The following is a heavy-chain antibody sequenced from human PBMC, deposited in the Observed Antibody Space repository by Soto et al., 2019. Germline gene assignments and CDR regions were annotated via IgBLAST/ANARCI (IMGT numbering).Heavy chain of an antibody. CDR3: AKDRDSSGYYYRNY. D-gene: IGHD3-22*01. V-gene: IGHV3-23*01. J-gene: IGHJ4*02. Sequence: PGGSLRLSCAASGFTFSSYAMSWFRQAPGKGLEWVSAISGTGDSTYYADSVKGRFTISRDNSKNTLYLQINSLRAEDTAVYYCAKDRDSSGYYYRNYWGQGTLVTVSS. CDR1: GFTFSSYA. CDR2: ISGTGDST.